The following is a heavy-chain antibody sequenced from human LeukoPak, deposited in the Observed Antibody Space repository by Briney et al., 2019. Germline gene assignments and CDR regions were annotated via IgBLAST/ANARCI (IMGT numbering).Heavy chain of an antibody. V-gene: IGHV1-69-2*01. J-gene: IGHJ5*02. D-gene: IGHD3-16*01. CDR1: GYTFTGYY. CDR2: VDPEDGET. CDR3: ATGGDWFDP. Sequence: ASVKVSCKASGYTFTGYYMHWVQQAPGKGLEWMGLVDPEDGETIYAEKFQGRVTITADTSTDTAYMELSSLRSEDTAVYYCATGGDWFDPWGQGTLVTVSS.